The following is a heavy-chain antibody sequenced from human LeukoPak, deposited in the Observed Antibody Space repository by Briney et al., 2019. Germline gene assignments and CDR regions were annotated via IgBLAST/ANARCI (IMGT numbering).Heavy chain of an antibody. CDR1: GLSFSGYY. V-gene: IGHV4-34*01. Sequence: SETLSLTGAVYGLSFSGYYWSWIRHPPGKGLEWIVEINHSGSTNYHPSLKCRVTISVAPSKNQFCLKLSSVTAADTAVYYGARGCAPAAFDIWGQGTIVAVSS. J-gene: IGHJ3*02. CDR2: INHSGST. CDR3: ARGCAPAAFDI.